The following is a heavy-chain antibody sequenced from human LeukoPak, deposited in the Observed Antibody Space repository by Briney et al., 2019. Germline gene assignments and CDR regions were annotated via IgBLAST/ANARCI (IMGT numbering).Heavy chain of an antibody. V-gene: IGHV4-4*07. D-gene: IGHD6-19*01. CDR3: ARDAFISGWFSDN. CDR1: GGSISSYY. J-gene: IGHJ4*02. Sequence: SDTLSLTCTVSGGSISSYYWSWIRQTAGKGLEWIGRINTSATTSYNPSLKRRITMSVDTSKSQFSLRLSSVTAADTAVYYCARDAFISGWFSDNWGQGTLVTVSS. CDR2: INTSATT.